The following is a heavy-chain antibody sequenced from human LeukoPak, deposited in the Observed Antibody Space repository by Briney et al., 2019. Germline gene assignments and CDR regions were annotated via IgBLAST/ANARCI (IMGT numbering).Heavy chain of an antibody. D-gene: IGHD2-15*01. Sequence: SVKVSCKAHGGTFNNDGISWVRQAPGQGLEWMGRIIPALNIVNYAQKFQGRVTITADKFTNTAYMELSSLRSEDTAVYYCARDPALLGYCKSVSCPVTYGMDVWGQGTMVTVSS. J-gene: IGHJ6*02. CDR1: GGTFNNDG. V-gene: IGHV1-69*04. CDR3: ARDPALLGYCKSVSCPVTYGMDV. CDR2: IIPALNIV.